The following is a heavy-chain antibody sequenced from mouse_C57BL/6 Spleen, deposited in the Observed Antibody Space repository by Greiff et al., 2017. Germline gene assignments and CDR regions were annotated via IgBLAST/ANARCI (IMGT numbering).Heavy chain of an antibody. CDR3: AREAGYDPYFDY. D-gene: IGHD2-2*01. Sequence: VQLQQPGAELVRPGSSVKLSCKASGYTFTSYWMDWVKQRPGQGLEWIGNIYPSDSETHYNQKFKDKATLTVDKSSSTAYMQLSSLTSEDSAVYYCAREAGYDPYFDYWGQGTTLKVSS. CDR1: GYTFTSYW. V-gene: IGHV1-61*01. CDR2: IYPSDSET. J-gene: IGHJ2*01.